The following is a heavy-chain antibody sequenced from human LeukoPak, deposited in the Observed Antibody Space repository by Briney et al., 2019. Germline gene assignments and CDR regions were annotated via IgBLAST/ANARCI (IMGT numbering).Heavy chain of an antibody. CDR2: IKQDGSEK. J-gene: IGHJ5*02. CDR3: AGYLYGYDSIGYYYNWFDP. D-gene: IGHD3-22*01. CDR1: GFTFSSYW. Sequence: PGGSLRLSCAASGFTFSSYWMSWVRQAPGKGLEWVANIKQDGSEKYYVDSVKGRFTISRDNAKNSLYLQMNSLRAEDTAVYYCAGYLYGYDSIGYYYNWFDPWGQGTLVTVSS. V-gene: IGHV3-7*01.